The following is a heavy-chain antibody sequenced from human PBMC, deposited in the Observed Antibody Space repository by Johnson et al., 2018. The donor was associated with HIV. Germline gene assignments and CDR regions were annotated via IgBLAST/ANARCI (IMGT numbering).Heavy chain of an antibody. J-gene: IGHJ3*02. V-gene: IGHV3-64*01. CDR3: ARELQLSFSAFDI. CDR2: ISSNGGST. Sequence: VQLVESGGGLVQPGGSLRLSCAASGFTFSSYAMHWVRQAPGKGLEYVSAISSNGGSTYYANSVKGRFTISRDNSKNTLYLQMGSLRAEDMAVYYCARELQLSFSAFDIWGQGTMVTVSS. D-gene: IGHD5-18*01. CDR1: GFTFSSYA.